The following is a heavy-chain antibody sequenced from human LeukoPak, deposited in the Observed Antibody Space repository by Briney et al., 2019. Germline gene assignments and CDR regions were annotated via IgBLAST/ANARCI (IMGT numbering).Heavy chain of an antibody. CDR3: ARDAETATYYCDSSGYYDY. D-gene: IGHD3-22*01. CDR1: GYTFTSYG. V-gene: IGHV1-18*01. CDR2: ISAYNGNT. J-gene: IGHJ4*02. Sequence: GASVKVSCKASGYTFTSYGISWVRQAPGQGLEWMGWISAYNGNTNYAQKLQGRVTMTTDTSTSTAYMELRSLRSDDTAVYYCARDAETATYYCDSSGYYDYWGQGTLVTVSS.